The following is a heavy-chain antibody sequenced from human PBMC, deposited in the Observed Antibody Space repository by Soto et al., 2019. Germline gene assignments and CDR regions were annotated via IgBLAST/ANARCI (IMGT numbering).Heavy chain of an antibody. D-gene: IGHD2-15*01. CDR3: ARWGPVGYCSGGSCPYAFDI. CDR2: MNPNSGNT. J-gene: IGHJ3*02. V-gene: IGHV1-8*01. CDR1: GYTFTSYD. Sequence: QVQLVQSGAEVKKPGASVKVSCKASGYTFTSYDINWVRQATGQGLEWMGWMNPNSGNTGYAQKFQGRVIMTRNTSISTAYMELSSLRSEDTAVYYCARWGPVGYCSGGSCPYAFDIWGQGTMVTVSS.